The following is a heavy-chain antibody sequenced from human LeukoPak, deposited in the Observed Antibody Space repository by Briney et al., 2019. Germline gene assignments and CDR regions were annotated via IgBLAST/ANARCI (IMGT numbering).Heavy chain of an antibody. CDR3: ARYVGSGNYDY. Sequence: ASVKVSCTASGYTFSRYHIHWVRQAPGQGLEWMGKINPSGGSTSNAQKFQGKVTMTRDTSTSTVYMELSSLRSEDTAVYYCARYVGSGNYDYWGQGTLVTVSS. V-gene: IGHV1-46*01. D-gene: IGHD1-26*01. CDR2: INPSGGST. CDR1: GYTFSRYH. J-gene: IGHJ4*02.